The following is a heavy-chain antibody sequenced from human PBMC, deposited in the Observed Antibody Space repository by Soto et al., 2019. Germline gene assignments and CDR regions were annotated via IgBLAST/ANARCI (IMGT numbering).Heavy chain of an antibody. CDR1: GESFSGYY. CDR2: INHSGST. V-gene: IGHV4-34*01. CDR3: ARHQRMVRGVIGYYGMDV. Sequence: PSETLSLTCAVYGESFSGYYWSWIRQPPGKGLEWIGEINHSGSTNYNPSLKSRVTISVDTSKNQFSLKLSSVTAADTAVYYCARHQRMVRGVIGYYGMDVWGQGTTVTVSS. J-gene: IGHJ6*02. D-gene: IGHD3-10*01.